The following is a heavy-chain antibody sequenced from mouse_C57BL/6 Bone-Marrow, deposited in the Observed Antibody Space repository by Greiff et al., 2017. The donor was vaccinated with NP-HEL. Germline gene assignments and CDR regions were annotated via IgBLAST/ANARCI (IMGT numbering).Heavy chain of an antibody. CDR3: AREGDDYDTGFDY. CDR1: GFTFSSYA. J-gene: IGHJ2*01. V-gene: IGHV5-4*01. D-gene: IGHD2-4*01. Sequence: EVQGVESGGGLVKPGGSLKLSCAASGFTFSSYAMSWVRQTPEKRLEWVATISDGGSYTYYPDNVKGRFTISRDNAKNNLYLQMSHLKSEDTAMYYCAREGDDYDTGFDYWGQGTTLTVSS. CDR2: ISDGGSYT.